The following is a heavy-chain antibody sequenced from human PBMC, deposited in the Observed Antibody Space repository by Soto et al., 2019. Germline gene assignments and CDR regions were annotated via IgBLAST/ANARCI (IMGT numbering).Heavy chain of an antibody. CDR3: ARDGKVGPTVRGVNGMDV. J-gene: IGHJ6*02. CDR1: GFTFSSYG. V-gene: IGHV3-33*01. Sequence: QVQLVESGGGVVQPGRSLRLSCAASGFTFSSYGMHWVRQAPGKGLEWVAVIWYDGSNKYYADSVKGRFTISRDNSKNTLYLQMNSLRAEDTAVYYCARDGKVGPTVRGVNGMDVWGQGTTVTVSS. D-gene: IGHD3-10*01. CDR2: IWYDGSNK.